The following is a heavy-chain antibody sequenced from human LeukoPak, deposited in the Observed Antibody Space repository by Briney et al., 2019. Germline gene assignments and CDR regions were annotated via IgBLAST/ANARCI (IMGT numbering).Heavy chain of an antibody. CDR3: ARVRVVVPAAISEYDAFDI. Sequence: ASVKVSCKASGYTFTGYQMHWVRQAPGQGLEWMGWINPNSGGTNYAQKFQGRVTMTRDTSISTAYMELSRLRSDDTAVYYCARVRVVVPAAISEYDAFDIWGQGTMVTVSS. D-gene: IGHD2-2*01. CDR1: GYTFTGYQ. CDR2: INPNSGGT. V-gene: IGHV1-2*02. J-gene: IGHJ3*02.